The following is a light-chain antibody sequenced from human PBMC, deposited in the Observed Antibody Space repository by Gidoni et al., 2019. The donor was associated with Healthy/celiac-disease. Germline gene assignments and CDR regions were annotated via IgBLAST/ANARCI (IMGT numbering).Light chain of an antibody. J-gene: IGKJ1*01. CDR2: GAS. CDR1: QSVSTN. Sequence: EIVMTQSPSTLSVSPGARATLSCRASQSVSTNFAWYQQKPGQAPRLLIYGASTRATGIPARFSGSGSGTEFTLNISRLESEDFGVYYCQQYNNWPQTFGQGTQVEIK. CDR3: QQYNNWPQT. V-gene: IGKV3-15*01.